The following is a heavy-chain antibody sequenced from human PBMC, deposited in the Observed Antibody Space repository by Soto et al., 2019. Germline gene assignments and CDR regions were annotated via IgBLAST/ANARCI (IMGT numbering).Heavy chain of an antibody. J-gene: IGHJ4*02. Sequence: QVHLVQSGAEVKKPGASVKVSCKGSGYTFTSYGINWVRQAPGQGLEWMGWISAHNGNTDYAQKLQGRVTVTRDTSTSTDDMELRSLRSDDTAAYYCARGRYGDYWGQGALVTVSS. CDR2: ISAHNGNT. CDR3: ARGRYGDY. V-gene: IGHV1-18*01. CDR1: GYTFTSYG. D-gene: IGHD1-1*01.